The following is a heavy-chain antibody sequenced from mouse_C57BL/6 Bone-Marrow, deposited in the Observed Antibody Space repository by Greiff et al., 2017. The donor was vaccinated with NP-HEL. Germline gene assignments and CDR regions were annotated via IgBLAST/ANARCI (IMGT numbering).Heavy chain of an antibody. J-gene: IGHJ2*01. D-gene: IGHD1-3*01. CDR3: ARHNYYFDY. V-gene: IGHV5-12*01. CDR2: ISNGGGST. Sequence: EVKVVESGGGLVQPGGSLKLSCAASGFTFSDYYMYWVRQTPEKRLEWVAYISNGGGSTYYPDTVKGRFTISRDNAKNTLYLQMSRLKSEDTAMYYCARHNYYFDYWGQGTTLTVSS. CDR1: GFTFSDYY.